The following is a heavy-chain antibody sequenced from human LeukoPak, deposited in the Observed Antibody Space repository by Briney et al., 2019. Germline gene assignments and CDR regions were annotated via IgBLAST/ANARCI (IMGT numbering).Heavy chain of an antibody. J-gene: IGHJ6*03. V-gene: IGHV3-23*01. Sequence: GGSLRLSCAASGFTFSTYGMSWVRQAPGKGLEWVSAISGSGGSTYYADSVKGRFTISRDNSKNTLYLQMNSLRAEDTAVYYCAKGPAGISYYYYYMDAWGKGTTVTISS. D-gene: IGHD6-13*01. CDR2: ISGSGGST. CDR3: AKGPAGISYYYYYMDA. CDR1: GFTFSTYG.